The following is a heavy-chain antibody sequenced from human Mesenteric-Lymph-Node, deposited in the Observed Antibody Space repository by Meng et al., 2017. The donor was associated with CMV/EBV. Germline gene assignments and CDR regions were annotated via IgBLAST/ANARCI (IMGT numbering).Heavy chain of an antibody. Sequence: SQTLSLTCAVYGGSFSGYYWSWIRQPPGKGLEWIGEINHSGSTNYNPSLKSRVTISVDTSKNQFSLKLSSVTAADTAVYYCERVYYYDSSGYYIDYWGQGTLVTVSS. CDR3: ERVYYYDSSGYYIDY. CDR2: INHSGST. J-gene: IGHJ4*02. D-gene: IGHD3-22*01. CDR1: GGSFSGYY. V-gene: IGHV4-34*01.